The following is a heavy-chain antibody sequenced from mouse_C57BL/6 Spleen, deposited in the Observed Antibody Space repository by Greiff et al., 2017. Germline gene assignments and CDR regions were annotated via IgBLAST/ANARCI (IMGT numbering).Heavy chain of an antibody. Sequence: VQLQQSGPGLVQPSQSLSITCPVSGFSLTSYGVHWVRQSPGKGLEWLGVIWSGGSTDYNAAFISRLSISKDNSKSQVFFKMNSLQAYDTAIYYGARRGNWDYFDYWGQGTTLTVSS. CDR2: IWSGGST. J-gene: IGHJ2*01. V-gene: IGHV2-2*01. CDR3: ARRGNWDYFDY. CDR1: GFSLTSYG. D-gene: IGHD4-1*01.